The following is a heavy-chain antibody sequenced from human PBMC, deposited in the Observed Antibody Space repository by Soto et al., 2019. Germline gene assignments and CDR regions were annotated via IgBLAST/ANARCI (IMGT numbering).Heavy chain of an antibody. D-gene: IGHD1-1*01. V-gene: IGHV1-3*01. CDR3: ARGKGMEENYYYYGMDI. Sequence: ASVKVSCKASGYTFSTYAMHWVRQAPGQSLEWMGWINGGTGQTRYSQRFQDRVTITRDTSAKTTYMDLTSLRSEDTAVYYCARGKGMEENYYYYGMDIWGQGTTVTVS. CDR1: GYTFSTYA. CDR2: INGGTGQT. J-gene: IGHJ6*02.